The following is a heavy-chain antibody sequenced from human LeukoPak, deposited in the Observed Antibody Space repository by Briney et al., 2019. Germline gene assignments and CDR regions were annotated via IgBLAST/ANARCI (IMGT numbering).Heavy chain of an antibody. J-gene: IGHJ3*02. D-gene: IGHD1-26*01. V-gene: IGHV4-30-4*08. CDR1: GGSISSGDYY. CDR3: ARESWELLTSDAFDI. Sequence: SGTLSLTCTVSGGSISSGDYYWSWIRQPPGKGLEWIGYIYYSGSTYYNPSLKSRVTISVDTSKNQFSLKLSSVTAADTAVYYCARESWELLTSDAFDIWGQGTMVTVSS. CDR2: IYYSGST.